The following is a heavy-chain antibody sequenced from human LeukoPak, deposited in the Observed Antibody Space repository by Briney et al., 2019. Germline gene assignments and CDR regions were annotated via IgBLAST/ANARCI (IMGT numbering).Heavy chain of an antibody. CDR1: GFIFSSYA. Sequence: GGSLSLSCAASGFIFSSYAMSWVRQSPGKGLECVSDISGSGGSTYYADSVKGRFTISRDNSKNTLYLQMNSLRAEDTAVYYCAKLTTVTTGDNWFDPWGQGTLVTVSS. D-gene: IGHD4-11*01. CDR2: ISGSGGST. CDR3: AKLTTVTTGDNWFDP. J-gene: IGHJ5*02. V-gene: IGHV3-23*01.